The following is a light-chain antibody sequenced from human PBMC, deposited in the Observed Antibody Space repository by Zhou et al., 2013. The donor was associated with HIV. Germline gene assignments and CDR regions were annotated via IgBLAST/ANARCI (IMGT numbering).Light chain of an antibody. Sequence: DIRMTQSPSSLSASVGDRVTITCRASQSITSYLNWYQQKPGKAPKVLIYAASSLQSGVPSRFSGSGSGTEFTLTISSLQPEDFATYFCQQSYSSPPTFGGGTKVE. CDR3: QQSYSSPPT. CDR2: AAS. CDR1: QSITSY. V-gene: IGKV1-39*01. J-gene: IGKJ4*01.